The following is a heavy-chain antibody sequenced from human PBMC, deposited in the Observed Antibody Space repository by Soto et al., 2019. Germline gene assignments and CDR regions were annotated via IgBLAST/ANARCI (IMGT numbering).Heavy chain of an antibody. D-gene: IGHD2-15*01. CDR3: ARDGSYGWYDC. CDR1: GYTFSSHG. Sequence: QVQLVPSGAEVRKPGASVKVSCKASGYTFSSHGIIWVRQAPGQGLEWMGWISGYNGNAKYAQRFQGRATMTTDTSTSTVYMDLRSLGSDDSAVYYCARDGSYGWYDCWGQGTLVTVSS. CDR2: ISGYNGNA. V-gene: IGHV1-18*01. J-gene: IGHJ5*01.